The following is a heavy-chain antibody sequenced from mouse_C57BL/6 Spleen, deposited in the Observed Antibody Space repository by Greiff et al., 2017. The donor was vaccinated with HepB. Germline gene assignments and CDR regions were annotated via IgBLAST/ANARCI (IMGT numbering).Heavy chain of an antibody. D-gene: IGHD1-2*01. J-gene: IGHJ2*01. CDR3: ARDRDYYGSFDY. Sequence: EVQRVESGPGLVKPSQSLSLTCSVTGYSITSGYYWNWIRQFPGNKLEWMGYISYDGSNNYNPSLKNRISITRDTSKNQFFLKLNSVTTEDTATYYCARDRDYYGSFDYWGQGTTLTVSS. CDR1: GYSITSGYY. CDR2: ISYDGSN. V-gene: IGHV3-6*01.